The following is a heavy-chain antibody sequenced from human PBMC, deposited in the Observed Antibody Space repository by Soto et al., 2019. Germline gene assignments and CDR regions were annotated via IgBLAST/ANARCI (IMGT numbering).Heavy chain of an antibody. CDR1: GLSLSTTGVG. CDR2: IYWDDDK. CDR3: VQSRCGGDCLQSYSSHSYYGLDV. Sequence: QITLKESGPTLVKPTQTLTLTCTFSGLSLSTTGVGVGWIRQPPGKALEWLALIYWDDDKRYSPSLKSRLTITKDTSKTQVVLTMTNMDPVDTATYYCVQSRCGGDCLQSYSSHSYYGLDVWGQGTTVTGSS. V-gene: IGHV2-5*02. D-gene: IGHD2-21*02. J-gene: IGHJ6*02.